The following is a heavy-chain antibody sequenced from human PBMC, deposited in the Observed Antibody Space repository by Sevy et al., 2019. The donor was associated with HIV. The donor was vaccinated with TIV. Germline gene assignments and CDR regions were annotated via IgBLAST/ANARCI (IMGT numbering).Heavy chain of an antibody. CDR1: GFTFSSYA. CDR3: ARGGVAGTGFNRFDP. CDR2: IPHDGSNN. V-gene: IGHV3-30*04. D-gene: IGHD6-19*01. J-gene: IGHJ5*02. Sequence: GGSLRLSCAASGFTFSSYAMHWVRQAPGKGLEWVAVIPHDGSNNYYADSVKGRFTISRDNSKNTLYLQMNSLRVEDTAGYYCARGGVAGTGFNRFDPWGQGTLVTVSS.